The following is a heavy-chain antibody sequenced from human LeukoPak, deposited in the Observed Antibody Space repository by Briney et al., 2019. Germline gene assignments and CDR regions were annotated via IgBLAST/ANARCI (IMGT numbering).Heavy chain of an antibody. CDR3: ARDRPYYDFWSGYGG. V-gene: IGHV3-20*04. J-gene: IGHJ4*02. CDR1: GFIFDDYG. Sequence: LRLSCAASGFIFDDYGMSWVRQAPGKGLEWVSGINWNGGSTGYADSVKGRFTISRDNAKNSLYLQMNNLRAEDTALYYCARDRPYYDFWSGYGGWGQGTLVTVSS. CDR2: INWNGGST. D-gene: IGHD3-3*01.